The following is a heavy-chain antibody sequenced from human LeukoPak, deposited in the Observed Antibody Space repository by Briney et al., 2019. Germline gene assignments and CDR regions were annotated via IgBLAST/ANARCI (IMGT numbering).Heavy chain of an antibody. J-gene: IGHJ5*02. V-gene: IGHV4-39*07. CDR1: GGSISSGSYY. CDR2: IHYNGNA. CDR3: AITPRPKNIFDP. D-gene: IGHD6-6*01. Sequence: SETLSLACSVSGGSISSGSYYWAWIRQPPGKGLEWIASIHYNGNAFYNPSLKSRVTISIHTSENQFSLKVKSLTAADTAVYFCAITPRPKNIFDPWGQGTLVTVSS.